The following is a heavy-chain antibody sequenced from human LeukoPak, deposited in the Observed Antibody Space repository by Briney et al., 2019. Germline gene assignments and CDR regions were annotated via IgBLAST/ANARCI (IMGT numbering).Heavy chain of an antibody. J-gene: IGHJ6*02. V-gene: IGHV4-59*01. Sequence: KSSETLSLTCTVSGGSISSYYWSWIRQPPGKGLEWIGYIYYSGSTNYNPSLKSRVTISVDTSKNQFSLKLSSVTAADTAVYYCARVLGSPLYYGMDVWGQGTTVTVSS. CDR3: ARVLGSPLYYGMDV. D-gene: IGHD3-10*01. CDR1: GGSISSYY. CDR2: IYYSGST.